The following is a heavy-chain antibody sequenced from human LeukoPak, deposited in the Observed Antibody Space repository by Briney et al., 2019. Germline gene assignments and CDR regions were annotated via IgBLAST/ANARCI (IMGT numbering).Heavy chain of an antibody. D-gene: IGHD6-13*01. Sequence: GASVKVSCMASGCTFTSYGISWVRKAPGQGLEWMGWISAYNGNTNYAQKLQGRVHMTKDTSTSRACEVTTRQKADDTAVYDSARGDQQLRDYWGQGTLVTVSS. CDR1: GCTFTSYG. V-gene: IGHV1-18*01. CDR3: ARGDQQLRDY. CDR2: ISAYNGNT. J-gene: IGHJ4*02.